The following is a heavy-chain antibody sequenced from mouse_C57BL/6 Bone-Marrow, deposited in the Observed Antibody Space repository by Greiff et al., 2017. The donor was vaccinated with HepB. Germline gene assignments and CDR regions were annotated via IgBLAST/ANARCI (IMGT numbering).Heavy chain of an antibody. CDR3: ARSFVSSHYYAMDH. D-gene: IGHD1-1*01. CDR1: GYAFTNYL. Sequence: VQLQQSGAELVRPGPSVKVSCKASGYAFTNYLIEWVKQRPGQGLEWIGVINPGSGGTNYNEKFKGKATLTADKSSSTAYMQLSSLTSEDSAVYFCARSFVSSHYYAMDHWGQGTSVTVSS. CDR2: INPGSGGT. J-gene: IGHJ4*01. V-gene: IGHV1-54*01.